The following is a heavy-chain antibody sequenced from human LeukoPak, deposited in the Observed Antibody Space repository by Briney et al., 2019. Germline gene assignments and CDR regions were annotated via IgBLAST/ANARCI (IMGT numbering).Heavy chain of an antibody. CDR2: ISTYNGDT. CDR1: GYSFINYG. Sequence: GASVKVSCKASGYSFINYGVSWVRQAPGQGLEWMGWISTYNGDTNYAQKLQGRVTMTTDTSTRTAYMELGSLGPDDAAVYYCARDPSSSSGWRTFFDYWGQGTLVTVSS. CDR3: ARDPSSSSGWRTFFDY. V-gene: IGHV1-18*01. D-gene: IGHD6-19*01. J-gene: IGHJ4*02.